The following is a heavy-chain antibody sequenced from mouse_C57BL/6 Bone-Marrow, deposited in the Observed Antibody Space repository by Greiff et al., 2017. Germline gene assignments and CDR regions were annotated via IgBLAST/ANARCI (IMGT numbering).Heavy chain of an antibody. D-gene: IGHD1-2*01. CDR3: ARGYRWYFDV. CDR1: GYTFTSYW. J-gene: IGHJ1*03. V-gene: IGHV1-52*01. CDR2: IDPSDSET. Sequence: QVQLQQPGAELVRPGSSVKLSCKASGYTFTSYWMYWVKQRPIQGLEWIGNIDPSDSETHYNQKFKDKATLTVDKSSSTAYMQLSSLTSEDSAVYYCARGYRWYFDVWGTGTTVTVSS.